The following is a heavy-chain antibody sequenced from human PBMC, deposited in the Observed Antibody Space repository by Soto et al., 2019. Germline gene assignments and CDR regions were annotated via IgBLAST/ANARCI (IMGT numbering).Heavy chain of an antibody. CDR2: INHSGST. CDR1: GGSFSGYY. Sequence: PSETLSLTCTAYGGSFSGYYWSWIRQPPGKGLEWIGEINHSGSTNYNPSLKSRVTISVDTSKNQFSLKLSSVTAADTAVYYCARGGYGGLDYWGQGTLVTVSS. CDR3: ARGGYGGLDY. J-gene: IGHJ4*02. D-gene: IGHD3-10*01. V-gene: IGHV4-34*01.